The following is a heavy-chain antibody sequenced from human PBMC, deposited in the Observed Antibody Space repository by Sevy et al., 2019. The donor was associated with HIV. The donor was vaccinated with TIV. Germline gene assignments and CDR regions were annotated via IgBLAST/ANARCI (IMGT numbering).Heavy chain of an antibody. J-gene: IGHJ3*02. V-gene: IGHV3-74*01. Sequence: GGSLRLSCAASGFTFSSYWRHWVRQAPGKGLVWVSRINSDGSSTSYADSVKGRFTISRDNAKNTLYLQMNSLRAEDTAVYYCARDPMDRDDAFDIWGQGTMVTVSS. CDR2: INSDGSST. CDR1: GFTFSSYW. CDR3: ARDPMDRDDAFDI.